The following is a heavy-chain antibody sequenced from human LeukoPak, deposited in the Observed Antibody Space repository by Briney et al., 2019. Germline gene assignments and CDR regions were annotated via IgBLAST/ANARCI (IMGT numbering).Heavy chain of an antibody. J-gene: IGHJ4*02. CDR2: IYYIGNT. CDR1: GGSISSGDYY. CDR3: ATLGCSSSNLDY. Sequence: TLSLTCTVSGGSISSGDYYWSWIRQPPGKGLEWIGYIYYIGNTFYNPSLKSRVTISVDTSKNQFSLKLSSVTAADTAVYYCATLGCSSSNLDYWGQGTLVTVSS. D-gene: IGHD6-13*01. V-gene: IGHV4-30-4*01.